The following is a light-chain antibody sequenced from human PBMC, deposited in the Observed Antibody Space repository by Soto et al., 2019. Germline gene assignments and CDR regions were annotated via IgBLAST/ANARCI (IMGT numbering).Light chain of an antibody. Sequence: EIVCTQSPATLSLSPGERATLSCGASQRVSSNYLAWYQQKPGLAPRLVIYDASNRATGIPDRFSGSGSGTEFTLTIDSLQPEDFVLYYCQQYNTWPRTFGQGTKVDIK. V-gene: IGKV3D-20*01. CDR2: DAS. CDR3: QQYNTWPRT. J-gene: IGKJ1*01. CDR1: QRVSSNY.